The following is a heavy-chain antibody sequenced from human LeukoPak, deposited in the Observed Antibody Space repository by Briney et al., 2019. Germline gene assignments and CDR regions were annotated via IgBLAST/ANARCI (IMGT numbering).Heavy chain of an antibody. CDR3: ARENDCSGGSCYFYYYYYMDV. CDR2: ISSSSSYI. CDR1: GFTFSSYS. V-gene: IGHV3-21*01. J-gene: IGHJ6*03. Sequence: PGGSLRLSCAASGFTFSSYSMNWVRQAPGKGLEWVSSISSSSSYIYSADSVKGRFTISRDNAKNSLYLQMNSLRAEDTAVYYCARENDCSGGSCYFYYYYYMDVWGKGTTVTISS. D-gene: IGHD2-15*01.